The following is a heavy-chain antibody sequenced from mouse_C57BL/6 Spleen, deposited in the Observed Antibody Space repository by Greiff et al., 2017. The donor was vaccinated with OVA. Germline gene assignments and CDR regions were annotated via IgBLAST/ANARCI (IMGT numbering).Heavy chain of an antibody. J-gene: IGHJ3*01. CDR1: GYTFTSYW. V-gene: IGHV1-55*01. CDR2: IYPGSGST. CDR3: ARGDSSGYLLFAY. D-gene: IGHD3-2*02. Sequence: VQLQQPGAELVKPGASVKMSCKASGYTFTSYWLTWVQQRPGQGLEWLGDIYPGSGSTNYPEKFKSKATLTVDTSSSTAYMQLSSLTSEDSAVYYGARGDSSGYLLFAYWGQGTLGTVSA.